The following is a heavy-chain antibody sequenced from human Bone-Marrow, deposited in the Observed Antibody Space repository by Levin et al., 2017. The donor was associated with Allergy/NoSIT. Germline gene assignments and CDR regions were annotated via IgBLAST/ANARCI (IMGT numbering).Heavy chain of an antibody. CDR1: GFTFSTYG. D-gene: IGHD6-19*01. CDR3: AKDSSSGWYGAFDI. Sequence: PGGSLRLSCAASGFTFSTYGMHWVRQAPGKGLEWVAIISYDGNNKYYADSVKGRFTISRDNSKNTLYLQMNSLRAEDTAVYYCAKDSSSGWYGAFDIWGQGTMVTVSS. CDR2: ISYDGNNK. J-gene: IGHJ3*02. V-gene: IGHV3-30*18.